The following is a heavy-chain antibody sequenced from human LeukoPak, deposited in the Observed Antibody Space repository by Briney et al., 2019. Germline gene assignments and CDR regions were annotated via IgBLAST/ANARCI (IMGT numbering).Heavy chain of an antibody. CDR3: AKDISETDFWSDSQYGMDV. CDR1: GFTFDDFA. J-gene: IGHJ6*02. CDR2: VSGDSRNT. Sequence: PGGSRRLSCAASGFTFDDFAMHWVRQAPGKGLEWVSLVSGDSRNTYYADSVKGRFTISRDNSKNSLYLQMNSLRTEDTALYYCAKDISETDFWSDSQYGMDVWGQGTTVTVSS. D-gene: IGHD3-3*01. V-gene: IGHV3-43*02.